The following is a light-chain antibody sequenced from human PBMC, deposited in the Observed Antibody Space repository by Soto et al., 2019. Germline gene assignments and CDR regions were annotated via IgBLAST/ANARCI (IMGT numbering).Light chain of an antibody. Sequence: QCLLAQPPSGSRTAGQVVTISCSGGDSNIGSNSVYWYQHLPRMAPKLLIYYNNQRPSGVPDRFSGSRSGTSASLAIVGLRSEDEAVYYCAEWDASLSACVFGNGTKVTVL. CDR3: AEWDASLSACV. CDR1: DSNIGSNS. V-gene: IGLV1-47*02. J-gene: IGLJ1*01. CDR2: YNN.